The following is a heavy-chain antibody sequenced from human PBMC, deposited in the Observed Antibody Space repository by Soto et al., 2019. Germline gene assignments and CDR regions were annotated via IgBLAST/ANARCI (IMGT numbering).Heavy chain of an antibody. CDR3: ARVTSGYCDY. V-gene: IGHV4-59*01. J-gene: IGHJ4*02. Sequence: SETLSLTCTVSGGSISSYYWIWIRQPPGKGLEWIGYIYYSGSTNYNPSLKSRVTISVDTSKNQFSLKLSSVTAADTAVYYCARVTSGYCDYWGQGTLVTVSS. CDR1: GGSISSYY. CDR2: IYYSGST. D-gene: IGHD3-22*01.